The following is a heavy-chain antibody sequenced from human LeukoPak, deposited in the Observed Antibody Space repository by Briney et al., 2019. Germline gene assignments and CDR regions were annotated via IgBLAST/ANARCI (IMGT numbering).Heavy chain of an antibody. Sequence: PGGSLRLSCAASGFTFSNNYMSWVRQAPGKGLEWVSTISDYPHYADSVRGRFTISRDNSRKTVFLQMNSLTPEDAATYYCTKDSQGSYDGFWYGTYGMDVWGQGTTVTVSS. CDR2: ISDYP. D-gene: IGHD3-16*01. CDR1: GFTFSNNY. V-gene: IGHV3-53*01. J-gene: IGHJ6*02. CDR3: TKDSQGSYDGFWYGTYGMDV.